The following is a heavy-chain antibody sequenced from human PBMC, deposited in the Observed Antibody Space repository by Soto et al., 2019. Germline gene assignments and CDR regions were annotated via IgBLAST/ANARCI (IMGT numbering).Heavy chain of an antibody. D-gene: IGHD2-8*02. V-gene: IGHV4-34*01. CDR2: INHSGST. Sequence: SETLSLTCAVYGGSFSGYYWSWIRQPPGKGLEWIGEINHSGSTNYNPSLKSRVTISVDTSKNQFPLKLSSVTAADTAVYYCARRSNTGGYIYYYYYMDVWGKGTTVTVSS. J-gene: IGHJ6*03. CDR3: ARRSNTGGYIYYYYYMDV. CDR1: GGSFSGYY.